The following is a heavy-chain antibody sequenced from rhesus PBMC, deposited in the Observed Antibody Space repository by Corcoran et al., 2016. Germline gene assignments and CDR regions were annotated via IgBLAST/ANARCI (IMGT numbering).Heavy chain of an antibody. V-gene: IGHV3-201*01. CDR2: ISWSGGST. D-gene: IGHD6-31*01. CDR3: AREGRAAGTWDYFDY. J-gene: IGHJ4*01. CDR1: GFTFDDYA. Sequence: EVQLVESGGGVVQPGGSLRLSCAASGFTFDDYAMPWGRHAPGKGLEWVSGISWSGGSTYYADSVKGQFTISRDNAKNSLYLQMGSLRAEDTALYYCAREGRAAGTWDYFDYWGQGVLVTVSS.